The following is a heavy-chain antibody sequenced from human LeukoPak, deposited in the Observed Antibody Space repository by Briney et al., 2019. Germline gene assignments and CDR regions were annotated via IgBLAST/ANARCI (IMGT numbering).Heavy chain of an antibody. J-gene: IGHJ3*02. D-gene: IGHD2-15*01. CDR2: INQDGSEK. CDR1: GFTFSDYY. CDR3: ARDGGGDIVVAFAFDI. V-gene: IGHV3-7*05. Sequence: GGSLRLSCAASGFTFSDYYMAWIRQAPGKGLEWVAHINQDGSEKYYVDSVKGRFTISRDNAKNSLYLQMNSLRAEDTDVYYCARDGGGDIVVAFAFDIWGQGTMVTVSS.